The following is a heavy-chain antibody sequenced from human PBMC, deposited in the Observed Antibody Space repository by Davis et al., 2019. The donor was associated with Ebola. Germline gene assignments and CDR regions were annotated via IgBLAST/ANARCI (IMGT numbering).Heavy chain of an antibody. J-gene: IGHJ3*02. CDR2: ISAYNGNT. D-gene: IGHD1-26*01. V-gene: IGHV1-18*01. CDR3: ARVWTSGSWYDAFDI. Sequence: AASLKVSCKASGYTFTSYGISWVRQAPGQGLEWMGWISAYNGNTNYAQKLQGRVTMTTDTSTSTAYMELRSLRSDDTAVYYCARVWTSGSWYDAFDIWGQGTMVTVSS. CDR1: GYTFTSYG.